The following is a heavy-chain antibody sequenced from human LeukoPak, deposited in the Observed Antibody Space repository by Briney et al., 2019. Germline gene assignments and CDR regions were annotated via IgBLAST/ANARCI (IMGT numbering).Heavy chain of an antibody. D-gene: IGHD3-3*01. Sequence: PGGSLRLSCAASGFTFSNYAMSWVRQAPGKGLEWVANIKQDGSEKYYVDSVKGRFTISRDNAKNSLYLQMNSLRAEDTAVYYCARVGRFLEWLSPFDYWGQGTLVTVSS. CDR1: GFTFSNYA. J-gene: IGHJ4*02. V-gene: IGHV3-7*01. CDR2: IKQDGSEK. CDR3: ARVGRFLEWLSPFDY.